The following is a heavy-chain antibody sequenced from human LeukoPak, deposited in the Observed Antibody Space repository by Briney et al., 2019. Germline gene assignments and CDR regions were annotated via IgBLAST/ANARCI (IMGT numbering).Heavy chain of an antibody. V-gene: IGHV3-66*01. CDR3: ARDSSSGWLNYFDY. CDR2: IYSGGCT. J-gene: IGHJ4*02. CDR1: GFTVSSNY. D-gene: IGHD6-19*01. Sequence: GGSLRLSCAASGFTVSSNYMSWVRQAPGKGLEWVSVIYSGGCTYSADSVKGRFTISRDKSKNTVYLQMNSLRAEDTAVYYCARDSSSGWLNYFDYWGQGTLVTVSS.